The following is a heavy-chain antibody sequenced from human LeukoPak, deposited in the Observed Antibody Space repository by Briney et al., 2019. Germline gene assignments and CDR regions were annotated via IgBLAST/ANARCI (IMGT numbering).Heavy chain of an antibody. Sequence: GASLRLSCAASGFTFSYYAMSWVRQAPGKGLEWVSFIHIAGGTYYADSVRGRFTISRDNPRNTLYLQMNSLRLEDTAVYYCAKDLRPDGAYDLDTWGQGALVTVSS. D-gene: IGHD5-12*01. CDR3: AKDLRPDGAYDLDT. J-gene: IGHJ4*02. V-gene: IGHV3-23*01. CDR1: GFTFSYYA. CDR2: IHIAGGT.